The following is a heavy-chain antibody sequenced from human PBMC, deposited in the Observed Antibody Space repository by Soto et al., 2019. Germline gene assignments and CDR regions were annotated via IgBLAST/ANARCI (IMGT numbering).Heavy chain of an antibody. J-gene: IGHJ6*03. CDR2: ISSSGSTI. CDR3: AREGDIVVVPAATWRFYYYYYMDV. CDR1: GFTFSDYY. Sequence: LSLTCAASGFTFSDYYMSWIRQAPGKGLEWVSYISSSGSTIYYADSVKGRFTISRDNAKNSLYLQMNSLRAEDTAVYYCAREGDIVVVPAATWRFYYYYYMDVWGKGTTVTVSS. V-gene: IGHV3-11*01. D-gene: IGHD2-2*01.